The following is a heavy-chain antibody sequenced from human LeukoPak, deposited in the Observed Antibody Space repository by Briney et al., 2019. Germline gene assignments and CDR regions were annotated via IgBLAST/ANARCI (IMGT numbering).Heavy chain of an antibody. V-gene: IGHV4-34*01. CDR2: INHSGST. J-gene: IGHJ5*02. Sequence: PSETLSLTCAVYGGSFSGYYWSWIRQPPGKGLEWIGKINHSGSTNYNPPLKSRVTISVDTSKNQFSLKLSSVTAADTAVYYCARAKRWLQLRPWFDPWGQGTLVTVSS. CDR1: GGSFSGYY. CDR3: ARAKRWLQLRPWFDP. D-gene: IGHD5-24*01.